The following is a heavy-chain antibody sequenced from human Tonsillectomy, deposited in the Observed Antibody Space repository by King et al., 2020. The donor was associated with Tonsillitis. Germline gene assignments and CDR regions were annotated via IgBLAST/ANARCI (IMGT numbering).Heavy chain of an antibody. D-gene: IGHD3-16*01. CDR1: GFTFSSYA. CDR3: AGFFAGFGGVLGGGDY. Sequence: VQLVESGGGVVQPGRSLRLSCAASGFTFSSYAMLWVRQAPGKGLEWVAVISYDGINKYYADSVKGRFTISRDNSKNTLYLQMNSRRAEDTAVYYCAGFFAGFGGVLGGGDYWGQGTLVTVSS. V-gene: IGHV3-30-3*01. J-gene: IGHJ4*02. CDR2: ISYDGINK.